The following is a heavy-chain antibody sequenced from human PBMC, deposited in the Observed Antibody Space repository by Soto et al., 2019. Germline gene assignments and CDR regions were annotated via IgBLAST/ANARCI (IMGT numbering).Heavy chain of an antibody. V-gene: IGHV1-18*01. D-gene: IGHD1-1*01. J-gene: IGHJ4*02. Sequence: QVHLVQSGAEVKKPGASVKVSCKGSGYTFTSYGITWVRQAPGQGLEWMGWISAHNGNPNYAQKRQGRVTVTRDTSTSTAYMELRSLRSDDTAVYYCARGRYGDYWGQGALVTVSS. CDR1: GYTFTSYG. CDR3: ARGRYGDY. CDR2: ISAHNGNP.